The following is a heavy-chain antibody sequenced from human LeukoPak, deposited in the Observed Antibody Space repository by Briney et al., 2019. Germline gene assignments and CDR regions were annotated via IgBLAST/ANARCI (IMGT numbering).Heavy chain of an antibody. CDR3: ARDGGNKVLLWCGVSYDAFDI. CDR1: GYTFTSYG. V-gene: IGHV1-18*01. D-gene: IGHD3-10*01. CDR2: ISAYNGNT. J-gene: IGHJ3*02. Sequence: ASVKVSCKASGYTFTSYGISWVRQAPGQGLEWMGWISAYNGNTNYAQKLQGRVTMTTDTSTSTAYMELRSLRSDDTAVYYRARDGGNKVLLWCGVSYDAFDIWGQGTMVTVSS.